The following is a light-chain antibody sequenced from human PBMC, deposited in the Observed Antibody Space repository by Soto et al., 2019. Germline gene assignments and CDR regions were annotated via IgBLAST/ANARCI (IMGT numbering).Light chain of an antibody. CDR3: QQYYSFPRT. CDR1: QDISNY. CDR2: GTS. J-gene: IGKJ1*01. Sequence: QLAPSISFGYRSVGDSTPITCLASQDISNYLAWYQQKPGKAPKFLIYGTSTLQSGVPSRFSGSGSGTDFTLTISCLQSEDFATYYCQQYYSFPRTFGQGTKVDIK. V-gene: IGKV1-9*01.